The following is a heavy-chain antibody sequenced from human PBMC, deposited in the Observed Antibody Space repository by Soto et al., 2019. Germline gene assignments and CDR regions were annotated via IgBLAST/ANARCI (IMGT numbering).Heavy chain of an antibody. CDR1: GYTFTTYG. CDR3: ARTPRLPAAMWGSYYYFIDL. V-gene: IGHV1-18*01. J-gene: IGHJ6*03. CDR2: INTYNGNT. D-gene: IGHD2-2*01. Sequence: QVILVQSGAEVKKPGASVRVSCKTSGYTFTTYGINWVRQAPGQGLEWMGGINTYNGNTNYTQSLQGRVTITTDTGTSTAYMELRSLRSDDTAVYYCARTPRLPAAMWGSYYYFIDLWGRGTPVTVSS.